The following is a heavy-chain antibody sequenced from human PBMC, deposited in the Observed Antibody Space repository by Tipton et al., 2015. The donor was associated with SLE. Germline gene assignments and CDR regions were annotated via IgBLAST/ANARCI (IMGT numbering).Heavy chain of an antibody. CDR3: AQAHLWGSYRYASDI. Sequence: TLSLTCTVSGGSIRSSRHFWGWIRQPPGKGLEWIGVLYYSGNTYYNPSLKSPVTISVDTSKNQFSLKLSSVTAADTAVYYCAQAHLWGSYRYASDIWGQGTMVTVSS. J-gene: IGHJ3*02. V-gene: IGHV4-39*07. D-gene: IGHD3-16*02. CDR2: LYYSGNT. CDR1: GGSIRSSRHF.